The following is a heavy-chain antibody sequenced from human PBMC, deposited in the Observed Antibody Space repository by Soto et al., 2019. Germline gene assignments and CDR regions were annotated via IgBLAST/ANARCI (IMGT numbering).Heavy chain of an antibody. V-gene: IGHV3-33*01. CDR3: VRGVGSGFYYFDN. D-gene: IGHD6-19*01. CDR1: GFNFGHYG. J-gene: IGHJ4*01. CDR2: IWYDGSEE. Sequence: QVQLVESGGGVVQPGKSLRLSCAASGFNFGHYGMHWVRQAPGKGLEWVVVIWYDGSEEYYIDAVKGRFTVSRDNSKSTLYLQMNNVRADDTAMYYCVRGVGSGFYYFDNWGHGTRVTVSS.